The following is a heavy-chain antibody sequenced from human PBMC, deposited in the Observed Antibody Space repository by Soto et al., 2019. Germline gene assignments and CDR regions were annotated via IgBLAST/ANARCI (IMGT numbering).Heavy chain of an antibody. CDR2: IDPSDSYT. J-gene: IGHJ4*02. Sequence: PGESLKISCKGSGYSFTSYWISWVRQMPGKGLEWMGRIDPSDSYTNYSPSFQGHVTISADKSISTAYLQWSSLKASDIAMYYCARQDIVVVVADYWGQGTLVTVSS. CDR1: GYSFTSYW. CDR3: ARQDIVVVVADY. V-gene: IGHV5-10-1*01. D-gene: IGHD2-15*01.